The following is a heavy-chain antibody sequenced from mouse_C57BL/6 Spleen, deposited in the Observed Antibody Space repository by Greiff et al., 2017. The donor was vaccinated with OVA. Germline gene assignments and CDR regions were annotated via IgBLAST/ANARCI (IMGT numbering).Heavy chain of an antibody. CDR1: GYTFTSYW. Sequence: VKLQQPGAELVRPGSSVKLSCKASGYTFTSYWMHWVKQRPIQGLEWIGNIDPSDSETHYNQKFKDKATLTVDKSSSTAYMQLSSLTSEDSAVYYCARRDYYYFDYWGQGTTLTVSS. D-gene: IGHD2-13*01. J-gene: IGHJ2*01. CDR3: ARRDYYYFDY. CDR2: IDPSDSET. V-gene: IGHV1-52*01.